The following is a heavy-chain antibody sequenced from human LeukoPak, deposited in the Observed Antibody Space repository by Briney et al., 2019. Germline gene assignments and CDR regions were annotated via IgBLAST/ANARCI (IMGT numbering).Heavy chain of an antibody. CDR2: IYYSGST. J-gene: IGHJ4*02. CDR3: ARLFGSYLYYFDY. Sequence: SETLSLTCTVSGGSISSSSYYWGWIRQPPGKGLEWIGSIYYSGSTYYNPSLKSRVTISVDTSKNQFSLKLSSVTAADTAVYYCARLFGSYLYYFDYWGQGTLVTVSS. CDR1: GGSISSSSYY. D-gene: IGHD1-26*01. V-gene: IGHV4-39*01.